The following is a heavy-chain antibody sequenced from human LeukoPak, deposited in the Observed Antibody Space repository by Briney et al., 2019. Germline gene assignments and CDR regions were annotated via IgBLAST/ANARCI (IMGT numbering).Heavy chain of an antibody. CDR3: ARLPTVTEGDY. D-gene: IGHD4-17*01. Sequence: PSETLSLTCTVSGGSISSGDYYWSWIRQPPGKGLEWIGYIYYSGSTYYNPSLKSRVTISVDTSKNQFSLKLSSVTAADTAVYYCARLPTVTEGDYWGQGTLVTVSS. V-gene: IGHV4-30-4*08. CDR2: IYYSGST. J-gene: IGHJ4*02. CDR1: GGSISSGDYY.